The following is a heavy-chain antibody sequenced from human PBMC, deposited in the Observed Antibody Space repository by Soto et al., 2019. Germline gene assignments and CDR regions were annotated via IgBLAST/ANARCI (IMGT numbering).Heavy chain of an antibody. CDR3: ARGSIFGADESPKYYYGLDV. D-gene: IGHD3-10*01. CDR2: MNPNSGNT. CDR1: GYTFTSYD. J-gene: IGHJ6*02. Sequence: GPSVKVSCKASGYTFTSYDINWVRQATGQGLEWMGWMNPNSGNTGYAQKFQGRVTMTRNASTSTAYMELTSLRSDDTAVYYCARGSIFGADESPKYYYGLDVWGQGTTVTVSS. V-gene: IGHV1-8*01.